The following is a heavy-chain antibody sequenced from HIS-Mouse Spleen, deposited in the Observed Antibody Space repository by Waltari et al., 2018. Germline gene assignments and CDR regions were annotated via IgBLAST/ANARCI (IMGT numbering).Heavy chain of an antibody. V-gene: IGHV4-39*07. CDR3: AREIPYSSSWYDWYFDL. CDR2: IYYSGST. Sequence: QLQLQESGPGLVKPSETLSLTCTVPGGSISRSSYYLGWVRQPPGKGLEWIGSIYYSGSTYYNPSLKSRVTISVDTSKNQFSLKLSSVTAADTAVYYCAREIPYSSSWYDWYFDLWGRGTLVTVSS. J-gene: IGHJ2*01. CDR1: GGSISRSSYY. D-gene: IGHD6-13*01.